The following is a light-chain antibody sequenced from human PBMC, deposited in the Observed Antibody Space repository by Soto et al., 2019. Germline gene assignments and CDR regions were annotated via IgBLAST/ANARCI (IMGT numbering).Light chain of an antibody. CDR1: SSDVGGYNY. CDR2: DVS. V-gene: IGLV2-14*01. J-gene: IGLJ2*01. CDR3: SSYTSSSTPPVV. Sequence: QSALTQPASVSGSPGQSITISCTGTSSDVGGYNYVSWYQQHPGKAPQLMIYDVSNRPSEVSNRFSGSKSGNTASLTISGLHAEDEADYCCSSYTSSSTPPVVFGGGTKLTVL.